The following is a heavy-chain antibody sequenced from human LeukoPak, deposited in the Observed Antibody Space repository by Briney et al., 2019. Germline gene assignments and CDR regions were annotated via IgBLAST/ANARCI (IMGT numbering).Heavy chain of an antibody. V-gene: IGHV3-48*03. Sequence: GGSLRFSCAASGFTFSSYEINWVRQVPGKGLEWVAHISGSGSTFYYAESVKGRFTISRDNPKNSLYLQMNSLTAEDTAIYYCARDGFGSSWYIDFWGRGTLVTVSS. D-gene: IGHD6-13*01. CDR2: ISGSGSTF. CDR1: GFTFSSYE. CDR3: ARDGFGSSWYIDF. J-gene: IGHJ4*02.